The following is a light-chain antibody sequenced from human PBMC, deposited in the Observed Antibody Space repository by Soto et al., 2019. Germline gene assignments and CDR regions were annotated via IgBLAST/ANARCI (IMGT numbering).Light chain of an antibody. CDR3: QQRSNWPPLT. V-gene: IGKV3-11*01. CDR1: QSVSSY. J-gene: IGKJ4*01. Sequence: EIVLTQSPATLSLSPGERATLSCRASQSVSSYLAWYQQKPGQAPRLLIYDASNRATGIPARFSGSGSGTDFTLTISSLEPEDFAVYYCQQRSNWPPLTFGRGKRWIS. CDR2: DAS.